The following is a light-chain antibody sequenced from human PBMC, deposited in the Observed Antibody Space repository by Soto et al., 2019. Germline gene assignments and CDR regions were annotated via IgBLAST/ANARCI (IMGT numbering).Light chain of an antibody. CDR1: QPISSW. CDR2: AAS. CDR3: QQASSFPHT. J-gene: IGKJ2*01. V-gene: IGKV1-12*01. Sequence: DIQMTQSPSTVSASVGDGVTITCRASQPISSWLAWFRQRPGKAPELLIYAASTLHSGVPSRFSGSGSGTDFARTLSGLQPEDFATYYCQQASSFPHTFGQGTRVDIK.